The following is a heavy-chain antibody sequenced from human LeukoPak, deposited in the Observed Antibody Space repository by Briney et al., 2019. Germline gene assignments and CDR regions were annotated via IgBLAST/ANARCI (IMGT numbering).Heavy chain of an antibody. D-gene: IGHD6-13*01. CDR1: GGSISSYY. Sequence: SETLSLTCTVSGGSISSYYWSWIRQPPGKGLEWIGYIYYSGSTNYNPSLKSRVTISVDTSKNQFSLKLSSVTAADTAVYYCARVPNTGSSWANWYFDLWGRGTLVTVSS. CDR3: ARVPNTGSSWANWYFDL. CDR2: IYYSGST. J-gene: IGHJ2*01. V-gene: IGHV4-59*01.